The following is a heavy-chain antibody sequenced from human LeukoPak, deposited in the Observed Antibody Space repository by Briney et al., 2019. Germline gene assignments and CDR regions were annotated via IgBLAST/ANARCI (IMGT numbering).Heavy chain of an antibody. D-gene: IGHD3-10*01. CDR2: ISGSGGST. J-gene: IGHJ4*02. V-gene: IGHV3-23*01. CDR1: GFTFSSYG. Sequence: GGSLRLSCAASGFTFSSYGMSWVRQAPGKGLEWVSAISGSGGSTHYADSVKGRFTISRDNSKNTLYLQMNSLRAEDTAVYYCAKDEILLWFGELTPYFDYWGQGTLVTVSS. CDR3: AKDEILLWFGELTPYFDY.